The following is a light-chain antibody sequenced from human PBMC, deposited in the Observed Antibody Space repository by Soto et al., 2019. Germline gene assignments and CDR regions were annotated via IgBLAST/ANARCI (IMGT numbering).Light chain of an antibody. CDR2: EVT. V-gene: IGLV2-14*01. J-gene: IGLJ3*02. CDR3: NSYRDTSTFWV. CDR1: SSDIGGYNH. Sequence: QSALTQPASVSGSPGQSITISCTGTSSDIGGYNHVSWYQQHPGKIPKLIIYEVTNRPSGVSNRFSGSKSGDTASLTISGLQPEDEGDYYYNSYRDTSTFWVFGGGTKLTVL.